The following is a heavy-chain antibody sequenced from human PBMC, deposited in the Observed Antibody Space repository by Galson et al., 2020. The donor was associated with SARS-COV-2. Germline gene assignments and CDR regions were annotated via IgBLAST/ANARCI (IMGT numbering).Heavy chain of an antibody. J-gene: IGHJ4*02. CDR2: ISFDHSNI. Sequence: GGSLRLSCAASGFAFNTYGMHWVRQVPGKGLEWVAVISFDHSNIHYADSVKGQFTISRDNSENTLFLQMNSLKKEDTAVYYCANMGPTGHPPFDYWGQGTLVTVTS. D-gene: IGHD1-26*01. CDR3: ANMGPTGHPPFDY. CDR1: GFAFNTYG. V-gene: IGHV3-30*18.